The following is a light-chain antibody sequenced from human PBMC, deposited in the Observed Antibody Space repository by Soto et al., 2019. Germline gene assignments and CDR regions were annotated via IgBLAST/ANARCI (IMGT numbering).Light chain of an antibody. CDR2: EVS. Sequence: QPVLTQPASVSGSPGQSITISCSGTSNDVGGYDYVSWYQQHPGKAPKLVIYEVSNRPSWVSNRFSGSKSGNTASLTISGLQPEDEADYYCNSYTSSSTLVFGGGPKLTVL. CDR3: NSYTSSSTLV. J-gene: IGLJ2*01. CDR1: SNDVGGYDY. V-gene: IGLV2-14*01.